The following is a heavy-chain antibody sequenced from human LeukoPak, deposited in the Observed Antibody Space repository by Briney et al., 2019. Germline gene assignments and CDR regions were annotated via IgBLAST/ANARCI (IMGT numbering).Heavy chain of an antibody. CDR3: AKGFLANMTGSGVGFDY. CDR2: ISGSGGST. J-gene: IGHJ4*02. V-gene: IGHV3-23*01. Sequence: PGGSLRLSCAASGFTFSSYAMSWVRQAPGKGLEWASAISGSGGSTYYADSVKGRFTISRDNSKNTLYLQMNSLRAEDTAVYYCAKGFLANMTGSGVGFDYWGQGTLVTVSS. CDR1: GFTFSSYA. D-gene: IGHD1-26*01.